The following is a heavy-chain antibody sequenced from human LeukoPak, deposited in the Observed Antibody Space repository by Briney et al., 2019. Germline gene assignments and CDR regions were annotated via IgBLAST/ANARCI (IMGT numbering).Heavy chain of an antibody. J-gene: IGHJ4*02. CDR1: GGSFSGYY. CDR3: ARDHACSNGVCSYFDS. Sequence: PSETLSLTCAVYGGSFSGYYWGWIRQPPGKGLEWIGSIYYSGNTYYNPSLKSRVTISVDPSKNQLSLKLSAVTAADTALYYCARDHACSNGVCSYFDSWGQGTLVTVSS. D-gene: IGHD2-8*01. CDR2: IYYSGNT. V-gene: IGHV4-34*01.